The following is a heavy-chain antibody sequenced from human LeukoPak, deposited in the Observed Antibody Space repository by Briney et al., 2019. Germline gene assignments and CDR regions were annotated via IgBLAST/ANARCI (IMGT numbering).Heavy chain of an antibody. J-gene: IGHJ6*02. Sequence: PSETLSLTCTVSGGSISSYYWSWIRQPPGKGLEWIGYIYYSGSTNYNPSLKSRVTISVDTSKNQFSLKLSSVTAADTAAYYCARTIVGATEPYYYYGMDVWGQGTTVTVSS. CDR3: ARTIVGATEPYYYYGMDV. CDR2: IYYSGST. CDR1: GGSISSYY. D-gene: IGHD1-26*01. V-gene: IGHV4-59*01.